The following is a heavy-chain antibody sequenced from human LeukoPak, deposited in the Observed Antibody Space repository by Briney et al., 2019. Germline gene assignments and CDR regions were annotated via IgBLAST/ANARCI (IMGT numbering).Heavy chain of an antibody. CDR1: GGSFSGYY. V-gene: IGHV4-59*10. CDR3: ARVSHYYYYMDV. J-gene: IGHJ6*03. Sequence: PSETLSLTCAVYGGSFSGYYWSWIRQPAGKGLEWIGRIYNSGSTNYNPSLKSRVTISVDTSKNQFSLKLSSVTAADTAVYYCARVSHYYYYMDVWGKGTTVTISS. CDR2: IYNSGST.